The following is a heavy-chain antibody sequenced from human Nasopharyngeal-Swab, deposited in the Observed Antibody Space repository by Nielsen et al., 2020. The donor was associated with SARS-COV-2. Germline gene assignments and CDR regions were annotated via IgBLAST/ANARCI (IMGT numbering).Heavy chain of an antibody. CDR1: GSNFATYW. CDR3: ARLPMRAASGRGAFDI. CDR2: IYPGDSDT. Sequence: GGSPRLSCKASGSNFATYWIGWVRQMPGEGLRWMGLIYPGDSDTRYSPSLQGQVTISADRSITTAYLQWSSLKASDTAMYYCARLPMRAASGRGAFDIWGQGTMVTVSS. J-gene: IGHJ3*02. D-gene: IGHD6-13*01. V-gene: IGHV5-51*01.